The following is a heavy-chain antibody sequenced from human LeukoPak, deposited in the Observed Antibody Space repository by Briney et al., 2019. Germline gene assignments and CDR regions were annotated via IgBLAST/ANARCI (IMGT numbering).Heavy chain of an antibody. D-gene: IGHD6-19*01. CDR2: INYLGNT. CDR1: GDSIISNSVF. J-gene: IGHJ5*01. V-gene: IGHV4-39*01. CDR3: ARHSYRLGWGNWFDS. Sequence: KPSETLSLTCTVSGDSIISNSVFCAWLRQSPGRGLEWIGTINYLGNTYYNPSLKTRVNLSVDTSNNLFSLTLTSVTAADTSVYYCARHSYRLGWGNWFDSWGQGTLVSVSS.